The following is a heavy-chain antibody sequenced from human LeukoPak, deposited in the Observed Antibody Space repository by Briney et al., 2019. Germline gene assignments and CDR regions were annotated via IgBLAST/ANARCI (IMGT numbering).Heavy chain of an antibody. CDR3: ARDRRRYDFWSGYYDY. CDR1: GFTFDDYG. D-gene: IGHD3-3*01. J-gene: IGHJ4*02. V-gene: IGHV3-20*04. Sequence: GGSLRLSCAASGFTFDDYGMSWVRQAPGKGLGWVSGINWNGGSTGYADSVKGRFTISRDNAKNSLYLQMNSLRAEDTALHYCARDRRRYDFWSGYYDYWGQGTLVTVSS. CDR2: INWNGGST.